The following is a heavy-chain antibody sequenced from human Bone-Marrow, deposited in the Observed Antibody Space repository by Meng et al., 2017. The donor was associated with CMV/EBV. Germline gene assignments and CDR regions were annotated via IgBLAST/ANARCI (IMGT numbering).Heavy chain of an antibody. J-gene: IGHJ4*02. Sequence: GESLKISCAASGLTFSRYDMHWVRQPTGKGLEWVAFIRYDGSNKYYADSVKGRFTISRDNSKNTLYLQMNSLRAEDTAVYYCAKDRIVVVPAASDGVFDYWGQGTLVTVSS. D-gene: IGHD2-2*01. V-gene: IGHV3-30*02. CDR1: GLTFSRYD. CDR3: AKDRIVVVPAASDGVFDY. CDR2: IRYDGSNK.